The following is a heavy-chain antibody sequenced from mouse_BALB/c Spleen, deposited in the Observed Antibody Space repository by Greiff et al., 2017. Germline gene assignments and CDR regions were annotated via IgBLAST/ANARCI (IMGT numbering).Heavy chain of an antibody. D-gene: IGHD1-1*01. V-gene: IGHV5-12-1*01. CDR2: ISSGGGST. CDR1: GFAFSSYD. Sequence: EVQLQESGGGLVKPGGSLKLSCAASGFAFSSYDMSWVRQTPEKRLEWVAYISSGGGSTYYPDTVKGRFTISRDNAKNTLYLQMSSLKSEDTAMYYCARHAYYYGSSYAMDYWGQGTSVTVSS. CDR3: ARHAYYYGSSYAMDY. J-gene: IGHJ4*01.